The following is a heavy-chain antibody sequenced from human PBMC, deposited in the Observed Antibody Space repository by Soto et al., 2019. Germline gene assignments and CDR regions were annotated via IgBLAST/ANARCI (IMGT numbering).Heavy chain of an antibody. CDR1: GYTFTNYY. J-gene: IGHJ4*02. CDR3: AARYCVSSSCPEFDY. Sequence: QVQVVQSGAEVKKPGASVKVSCKASGYTFTNYYIHWVRQAPGQGLEWMGKINPGDGTTIYEQMSQGRVTMTRDTSTTTVYMELSTLKSEDTAVYYCAARYCVSSSCPEFDYWGQGTLVTVSS. CDR2: INPGDGTT. V-gene: IGHV1-46*01. D-gene: IGHD2-2*01.